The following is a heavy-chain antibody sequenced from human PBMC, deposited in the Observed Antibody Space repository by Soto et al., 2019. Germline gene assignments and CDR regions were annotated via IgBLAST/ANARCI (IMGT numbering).Heavy chain of an antibody. V-gene: IGHV3-30-3*01. Sequence: QVQLVESGGGVVQPGRSLRLSCAASGFTFSSYAMHWVRQAPGKGLEWVAVISYDGSNEFYADSVKGRFTISRDNSKKTVYLEMNRLNTEDTAGYYWARQDIGGTAMGEYWGQGTLVTVSS. CDR3: ARQDIGGTAMGEY. CDR1: GFTFSSYA. D-gene: IGHD5-18*01. CDR2: ISYDGSNE. J-gene: IGHJ4*02.